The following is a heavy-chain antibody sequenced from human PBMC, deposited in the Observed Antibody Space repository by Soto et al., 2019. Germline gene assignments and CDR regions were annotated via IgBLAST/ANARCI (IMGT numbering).Heavy chain of an antibody. CDR2: ISAYNGNT. CDR3: ARVHIVEMATIHFDY. CDR1: GYTFTSYG. V-gene: IGHV1-18*01. D-gene: IGHD5-12*01. Sequence: QVQLVQSGAEVKKPGASVKVSCKASGYTFTSYGISWVRQAPGQGLEWMGWISAYNGNTNYAQKFQGRVTMSTDTSTSTAYMELRSLRSDDTAVYYCARVHIVEMATIHFDYWGQGTLVTVSS. J-gene: IGHJ4*02.